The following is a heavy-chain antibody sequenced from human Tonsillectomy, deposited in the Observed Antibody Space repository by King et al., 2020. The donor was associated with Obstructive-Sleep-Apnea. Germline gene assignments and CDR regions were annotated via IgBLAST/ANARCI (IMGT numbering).Heavy chain of an antibody. CDR2: IKQDGSEE. V-gene: IGHV3-7*01. CDR1: GFTFTAYW. Sequence: VQLVESGGGLVQPGGSLKLSCEVSGFTFTAYWISWVRHAPGPGLGGVANIKQDGSEEYYVDRVKGRFTIPRDNANNSLFLQMNSLRAEDTAVYFCVRDRLGHLFEGFDIWGQGTMVTVSS. D-gene: IGHD3-10*01. CDR3: VRDRLGHLFEGFDI. J-gene: IGHJ3*02.